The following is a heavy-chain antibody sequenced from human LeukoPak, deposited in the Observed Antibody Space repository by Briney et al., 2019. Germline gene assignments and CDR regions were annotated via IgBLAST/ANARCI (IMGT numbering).Heavy chain of an antibody. V-gene: IGHV3-7*01. CDR2: IKNDGSEE. CDR3: ARAIRGSAVDTGDR. Sequence: GALRLSCSASGSTFSRYWMRWVRQAPGKGLEGVANIKNDGSEEYYVDSVKGRFTISRDNARNSLFLQMNSLTVEDTAVYCCARAIRGSAVDTGDRWGQGTLVTVSS. D-gene: IGHD3-10*01. J-gene: IGHJ4*02. CDR1: GSTFSRYW.